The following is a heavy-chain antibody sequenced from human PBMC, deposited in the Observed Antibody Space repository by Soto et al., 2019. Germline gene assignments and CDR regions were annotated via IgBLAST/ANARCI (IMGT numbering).Heavy chain of an antibody. D-gene: IGHD6-19*01. CDR3: AKEGPYCYSSRGFDC. J-gene: IGHJ4*02. Sequence: WGCMRLSCAACGLSFSSSGMPWACQAQRKRLEWVAVISYDGSNKYYADSGKGRLTISRDNSKNTLYLQMNSLRGADTAVYYCAKEGPYCYSSRGFDCWGKGTMVTVSS. CDR2: ISYDGSNK. V-gene: IGHV3-30*18. CDR1: GLSFSSSG.